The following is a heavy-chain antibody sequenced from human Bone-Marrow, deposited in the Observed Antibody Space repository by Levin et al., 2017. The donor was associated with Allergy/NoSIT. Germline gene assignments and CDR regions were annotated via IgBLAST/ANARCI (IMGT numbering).Heavy chain of an antibody. CDR2: ISSSGSTI. J-gene: IGHJ6*03. D-gene: IGHD2-2*01. V-gene: IGHV3-48*03. Sequence: PGGSLRLSCAASGFTFSSYEMNWVRQAPGKGLEWVSYISSSGSTIYYADSVKGRFTISRDNAKNSLYLQMNSLRAEDTAVYYCARDKVEGCSSTSCYVDYYYYYMDVWGKGTTVTVSS. CDR3: ARDKVEGCSSTSCYVDYYYYYMDV. CDR1: GFTFSSYE.